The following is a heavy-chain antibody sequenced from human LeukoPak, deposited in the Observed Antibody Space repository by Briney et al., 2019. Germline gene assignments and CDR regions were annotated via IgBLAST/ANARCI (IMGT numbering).Heavy chain of an antibody. Sequence: ASVKVSCTASGYTFTGYYMHWVRQAPGQGLQWMGWINPLSGATKFAQRFQGRVTLTRDTSISTAYMELSRLKSDDTAVYFCARAQEWLPHILEYYFDHWGQGTLVTVSS. V-gene: IGHV1-2*02. CDR1: GYTFTGYY. J-gene: IGHJ4*02. CDR3: ARAQEWLPHILEYYFDH. CDR2: INPLSGAT. D-gene: IGHD3-3*01.